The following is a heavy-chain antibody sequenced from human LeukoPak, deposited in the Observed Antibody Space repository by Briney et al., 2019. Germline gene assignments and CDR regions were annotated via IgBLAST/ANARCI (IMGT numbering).Heavy chain of an antibody. J-gene: IGHJ6*03. V-gene: IGHV4-61*02. D-gene: IGHD4-17*01. CDR3: ARGPTVTTSGYYYYYMDV. CDR2: IYSSGST. Sequence: SETLSLTCTVSGASITSDYYYWSWIRQPAGKGLEWIGRIYSSGSTNYNPSLKSRVTMSVDTSKNQFSLKLSSVTAADTAVYYCARGPTVTTSGYYYYYMDVWGKGTTVTVSS. CDR1: GASITSDYYY.